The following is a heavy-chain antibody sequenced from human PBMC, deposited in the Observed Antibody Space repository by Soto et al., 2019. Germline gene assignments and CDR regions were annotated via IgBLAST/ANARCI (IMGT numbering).Heavy chain of an antibody. V-gene: IGHV1-18*01. Sequence: QVQLVQSGGEVKKPGASVKVSCKTSGYTFTTYGISWVRQAPGQGLEWVGWISAYSGKTHYAQKVQGKVTMTTDTSTNTAYLELSSLRSDVTAVYYCARDPYLGDHQYWGQGTLVTVSS. CDR3: ARDPYLGDHQY. J-gene: IGHJ4*02. D-gene: IGHD3-16*01. CDR1: GYTFTTYG. CDR2: ISAYSGKT.